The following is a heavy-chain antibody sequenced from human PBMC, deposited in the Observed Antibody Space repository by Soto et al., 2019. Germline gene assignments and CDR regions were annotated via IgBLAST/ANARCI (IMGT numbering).Heavy chain of an antibody. V-gene: IGHV1-18*04. D-gene: IGHD3-3*01. Sequence: GASVKVSCKASGYFFTSYGISWVRQAPGQGLERMGWISPYNGNTKEAQNFQGRVAMTTDTSTYTVYMEVTGLRSDDSAVYYCARDFGSDLSAPGTVFDYWGQGTLVTVSS. J-gene: IGHJ4*02. CDR2: ISPYNGNT. CDR3: ARDFGSDLSAPGTVFDY. CDR1: GYFFTSYG.